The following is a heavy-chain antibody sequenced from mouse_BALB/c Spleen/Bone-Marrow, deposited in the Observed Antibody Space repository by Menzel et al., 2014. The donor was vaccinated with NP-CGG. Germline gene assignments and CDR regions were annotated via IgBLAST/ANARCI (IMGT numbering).Heavy chain of an antibody. CDR1: GFTFTDYY. Sequence: DVKLVESGGGLVQPGGSLRLSCATSGFTFTDYYMNWVRHPPGKALEWLGFIRNKANGYTTEYSASVKGRFTISRDNSQNILYLQMNTLRAEDSATYYCARDKGRVFFDYWGQGTTLTVSS. J-gene: IGHJ2*01. CDR3: ARDKGRVFFDY. V-gene: IGHV7-3*02. CDR2: IRNKANGYTT.